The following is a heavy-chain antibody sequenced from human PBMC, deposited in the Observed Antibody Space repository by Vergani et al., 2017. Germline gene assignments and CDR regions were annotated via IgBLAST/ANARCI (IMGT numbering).Heavy chain of an antibody. Sequence: EVQLVESGGGLVKPGGSLRLSCAASGFTFSNYAMSWVRQAPGRGLEWVSAISGSGGSTYYADSVKGRFTISRDNSKNTLYLQMNSLRAEDTAVYYCAKVFYGPPLDGMDVWGQGTTVTVSS. V-gene: IGHV3-23*04. CDR3: AKVFYGPPLDGMDV. CDR2: ISGSGGST. J-gene: IGHJ6*02. CDR1: GFTFSNYA. D-gene: IGHD3-10*01.